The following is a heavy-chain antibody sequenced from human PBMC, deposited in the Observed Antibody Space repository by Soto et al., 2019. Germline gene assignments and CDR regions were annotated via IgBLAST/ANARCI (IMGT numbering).Heavy chain of an antibody. CDR3: ARGDGYIFGY. J-gene: IGHJ4*02. D-gene: IGHD5-12*01. CDR2: MNPNTCDT. CDR1: GYTFISYD. V-gene: IGHV1-8*01. Sequence: QVQLVQSGAEVKKPGASVKVSCKASGYTFISYDINWVRQATGQGLEWMGWMNPNTCDTGYAQKFQGRVTMTRNTSINTANLELSSLRSDDTAVYFCARGDGYIFGYWGQGTLVTVSS.